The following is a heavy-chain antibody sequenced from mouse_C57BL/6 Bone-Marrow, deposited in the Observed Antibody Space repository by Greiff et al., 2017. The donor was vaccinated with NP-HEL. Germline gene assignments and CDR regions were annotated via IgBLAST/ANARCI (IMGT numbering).Heavy chain of an antibody. D-gene: IGHD4-1*01. CDR3: ARNPPLTGHFDY. CDR2: INPSSGYT. CDR1: GYTFTSYT. Sequence: VQRVESGAELARPGASVKMSCKASGYTFTSYTMHWVKQRPGQGLEWIGYINPSSGYTKYNQKFKDKATLTADKSSSTAYMQLSSLTSEAAAVYYCARNPPLTGHFDYWGQGTTLTVSS. V-gene: IGHV1-4*01. J-gene: IGHJ2*01.